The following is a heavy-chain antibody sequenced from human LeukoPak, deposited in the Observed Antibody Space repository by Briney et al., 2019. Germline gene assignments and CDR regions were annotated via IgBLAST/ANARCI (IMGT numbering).Heavy chain of an antibody. CDR2: MYYSGSA. CDR1: GGSIRSSSYY. CDR3: ARTTEGGYSYGYFYYYYMDV. V-gene: IGHV4-39*07. Sequence: SETLSLTCNVSGGSIRSSSYYWGWIRQPPGKGLEWIGSMYYSGSAYYNGPLKSRVTISVDTSKNQFSLKLSSVTAADTAVYYCARTTEGGYSYGYFYYYYMDVWGKGTTVTISS. D-gene: IGHD5-18*01. J-gene: IGHJ6*03.